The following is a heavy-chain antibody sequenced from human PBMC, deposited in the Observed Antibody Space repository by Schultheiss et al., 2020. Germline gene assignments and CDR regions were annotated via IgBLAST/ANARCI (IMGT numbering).Heavy chain of an antibody. CDR1: GFSLSTSGVG. J-gene: IGHJ4*02. CDR3: AHSLTYYYGSGSYYFDY. D-gene: IGHD3-10*01. CDR2: IYWDDDK. V-gene: IGHV2-5*02. Sequence: SGPTLVKPTQTLTLTCTFSGFSLSTSGVGVGWIRQPPGKALEWLALIYWDDDKRYSPSLKSRLTITKDTSKNLVVLTMTNMDPVDTATYYCAHSLTYYYGSGSYYFDYWGQGTLVTVAS.